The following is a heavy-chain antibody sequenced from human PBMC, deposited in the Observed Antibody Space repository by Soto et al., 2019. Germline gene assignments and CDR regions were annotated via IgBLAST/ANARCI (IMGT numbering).Heavy chain of an antibody. D-gene: IGHD2-8*02. J-gene: IGHJ4*02. CDR3: ARDKITGLFDY. CDR2: INHSGST. V-gene: IGHV4-34*01. CDR1: GGSFSGHY. Sequence: QVQLQQWGAGLLKPSETLSLTCAVYGGSFSGHYWTWIRQPPGTGLEWIGEINHSGSTNYNPSLKSRVTISVDTSKNQFSLKLTSVTAAHTAVYYCARDKITGLFDYWGQGTLVTVSS.